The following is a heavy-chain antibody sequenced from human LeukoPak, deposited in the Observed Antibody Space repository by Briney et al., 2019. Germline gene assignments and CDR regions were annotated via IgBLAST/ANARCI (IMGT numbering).Heavy chain of an antibody. CDR1: GGSISSSSYY. D-gene: IGHD3-3*01. J-gene: IGHJ4*02. CDR3: ARLGYVDYDFWSGPPVGY. CDR2: IYYSGST. V-gene: IGHV4-39*01. Sequence: SQTLSLTCTVSGGSISSSSYYWGWIRQPPGKGLEWIGSIYYSGSTYYNPSLKSRVTISVDTSKNQFSLKLSSVTAADTAVYYCARLGYVDYDFWSGPPVGYWGQGTLVTVSS.